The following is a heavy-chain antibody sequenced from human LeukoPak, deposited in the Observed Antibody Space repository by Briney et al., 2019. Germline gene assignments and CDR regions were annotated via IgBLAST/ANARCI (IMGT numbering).Heavy chain of an antibody. J-gene: IGHJ4*02. CDR1: GFTFSSYG. V-gene: IGHV3-30*18. D-gene: IGHD3-9*01. Sequence: PGGSLRLSCAASGFTFSSYGMHWVRQAPGKGLEWVAVISYDGSNKYYADSVKGRFTISRDNSKNTLYLQMNSLSAEDTAVYSCAKAYYDILTGLIDYWGQGTLVTVSS. CDR2: ISYDGSNK. CDR3: AKAYYDILTGLIDY.